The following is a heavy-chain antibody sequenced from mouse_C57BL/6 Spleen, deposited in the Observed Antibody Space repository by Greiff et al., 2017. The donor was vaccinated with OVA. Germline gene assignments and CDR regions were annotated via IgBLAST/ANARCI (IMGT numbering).Heavy chain of an antibody. D-gene: IGHD2-1*01. V-gene: IGHV2-5*01. CDR2: IWRGGST. J-gene: IGHJ4*01. Sequence: VQLQESGPGLVQPSQSLSITCTVSGFSLTSYGVHWVRQSPGKGLEWLGVIWRGGSTDYNAAFMSRLSITKDNSKSQVFFKMNSLQADDTAIYYCAKRGGNYGYAMDYWGQGTSVTVSS. CDR1: GFSLTSYG. CDR3: AKRGGNYGYAMDY.